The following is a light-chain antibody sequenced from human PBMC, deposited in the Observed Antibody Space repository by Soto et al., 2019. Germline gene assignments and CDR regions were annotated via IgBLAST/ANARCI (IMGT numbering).Light chain of an antibody. CDR3: QHYNNWPRT. CDR2: GAS. CDR1: QSVSSN. V-gene: IGKV3-15*01. Sequence: EIVMTQSPATQSVSPGERATLSCRASQSVSSNLAWYQQKPGQAPRLLIYGASTRATGIPARFSGSGSGTEFTLTISSLQSEYFAVYYCQHYNNWPRTFGQGTKVEIK. J-gene: IGKJ1*01.